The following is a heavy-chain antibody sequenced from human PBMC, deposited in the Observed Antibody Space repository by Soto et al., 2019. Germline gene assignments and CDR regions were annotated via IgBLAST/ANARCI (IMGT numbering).Heavy chain of an antibody. J-gene: IGHJ4*02. V-gene: IGHV3-7*01. CDR3: ARYFDSSGYSFPFDL. CDR2: IRQDGSEK. CDR1: GFTFSSYW. Sequence: EVQLVESGGGLVQPGGSLRLSCTASGFTFSSYWMSWVRQAPGKGLEWVANIRQDGSEKHCVDSVKGRFTISRDNAKNSLSLQMNRLSAEDAAVYYCARYFDSSGYSFPFDLWGQGTLVTVSS. D-gene: IGHD3-22*01.